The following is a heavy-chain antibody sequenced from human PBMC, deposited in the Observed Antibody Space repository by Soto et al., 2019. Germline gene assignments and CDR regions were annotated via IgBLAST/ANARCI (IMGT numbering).Heavy chain of an antibody. D-gene: IGHD3-16*02. V-gene: IGHV3-15*01. CDR2: IKSNTDGGTT. CDR3: TAERYLWGSYRTSWFDP. J-gene: IGHJ5*02. Sequence: AASGFTFSHAWMSWVRQAPGKGLEWVGRIKSNTDGGTTDYAAPVKGRFIISRDDSQNTLHLQMNSLKSEDTAVYYCTAERYLWGSYRTSWFDPWGQGTLVTVSS. CDR1: GFTFSHAW.